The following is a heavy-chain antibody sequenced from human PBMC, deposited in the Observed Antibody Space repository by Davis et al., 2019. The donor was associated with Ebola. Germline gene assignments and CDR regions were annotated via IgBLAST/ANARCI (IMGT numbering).Heavy chain of an antibody. D-gene: IGHD3-10*01. CDR3: ARDRGVQGFDP. V-gene: IGHV1-69*13. J-gene: IGHJ5*02. CDR2: TIPIFGKA. CDR1: GYTFTSYA. Sequence: SVKVSCKASGYTFTSYAISWVRQAPGQGLEWMGGTIPIFGKANYAQKFQGRVTITADESTSTAYMELSSLRSEDTSVYYCARDRGVQGFDPWGQGTLVTVSS.